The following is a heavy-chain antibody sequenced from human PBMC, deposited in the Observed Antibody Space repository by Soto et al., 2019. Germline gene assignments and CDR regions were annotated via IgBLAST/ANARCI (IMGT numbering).Heavy chain of an antibody. CDR1: GGSFSGYY. J-gene: IGHJ6*02. CDR3: ARVNDCSSTSCYAEGDYYYYGMDV. Sequence: SETLSLTCAGYGGSFSGYYWIGIRQPPGKGLEWIGEINHSGSTNYNPSLKSRVTISVDTSKNQFSLKLSSVTAADTAVYYCARVNDCSSTSCYAEGDYYYYGMDVWGQGTTVTVFS. D-gene: IGHD2-2*01. V-gene: IGHV4-34*01. CDR2: INHSGST.